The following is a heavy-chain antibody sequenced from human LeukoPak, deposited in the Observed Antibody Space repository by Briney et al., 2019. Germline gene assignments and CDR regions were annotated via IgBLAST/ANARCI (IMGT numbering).Heavy chain of an antibody. CDR1: GFTFSSYA. V-gene: IGHV3-30-3*01. CDR3: ARDSSSWFYYYYGMDV. CDR2: ISYDGSNK. D-gene: IGHD6-13*01. J-gene: IGHJ6*02. Sequence: GGSLRLSCAASGFTFSSYAMHWVRQAPGKGLEWVAVISYDGSNKYYADSVKGRFTISRDNSKNTLYLQMNSLRAEDTAVYYCARDSSSWFYYYYGMDVWGQGTTVTVSS.